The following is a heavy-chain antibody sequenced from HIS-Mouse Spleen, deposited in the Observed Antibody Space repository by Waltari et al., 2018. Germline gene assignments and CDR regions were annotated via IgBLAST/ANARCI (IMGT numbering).Heavy chain of an antibody. D-gene: IGHD6-13*01. V-gene: IGHV4-39*07. CDR2: IYYSGST. Sequence: QLQLQESRPGLVKPSETLSLTCTVSAGSISSSSYHSGWIRQPPGKGLAWIGSIYYSGSTYYNPSLKSRVTISVDTSKNQFSLKLSSVTAADTAVYYCAREIPYSSSWYDWYFDLWGRGTLVTVSS. CDR3: AREIPYSSSWYDWYFDL. CDR1: AGSISSSSYH. J-gene: IGHJ2*01.